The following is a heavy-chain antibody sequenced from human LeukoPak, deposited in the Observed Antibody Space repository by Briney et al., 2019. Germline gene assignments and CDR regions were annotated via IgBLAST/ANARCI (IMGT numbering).Heavy chain of an antibody. V-gene: IGHV3-15*07. CDR3: TTDQFLRSTTYYGMDV. Sequence: PGGFLRLSCAASGFTFSNAWMNWVRQAPGKGLEWVGHIRSKADGGTTDYAAPVKGRFTISRDDSKNTLYLQMNSLKTEDTALYYCTTDQFLRSTTYYGMDVWGQGTTVTVSS. J-gene: IGHJ6*02. CDR1: GFTFSNAW. CDR2: IRSKADGGTT. D-gene: IGHD5-12*01.